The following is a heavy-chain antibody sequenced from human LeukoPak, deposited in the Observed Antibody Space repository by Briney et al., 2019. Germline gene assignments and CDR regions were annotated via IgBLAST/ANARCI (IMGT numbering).Heavy chain of an antibody. CDR3: ARSYYYDSSGYYYYYYGMDV. J-gene: IGHJ6*02. Sequence: SETLSLTCTVSGGSISSYYWSWIRQPPGKGLEWIGYSYYSGSTNYNPSLKSRVTISVDTSKNQFSLKLSSVTAADTAVYYCARSYYYDSSGYYYYYYGMDVWGQGTTVTVSS. CDR2: SYYSGST. V-gene: IGHV4-59*01. D-gene: IGHD3-22*01. CDR1: GGSISSYY.